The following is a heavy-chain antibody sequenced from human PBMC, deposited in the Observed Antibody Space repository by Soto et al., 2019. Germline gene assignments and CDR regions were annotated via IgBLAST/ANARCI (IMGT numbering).Heavy chain of an antibody. CDR2: IYYSGST. CDR3: ARWGLGYCSGGSCYPAFDY. Sequence: QVQLQESGPGLVKPSQTLSLTSTVSGGSISSGGYYWSWIRQHPGKGLEWIGYIYYSGSTYYNPSLKSRVTISVDTSKNQFSLKLSSVTAADTAVYYCARWGLGYCSGGSCYPAFDYWGQGTLVTVSS. J-gene: IGHJ4*02. CDR1: GGSISSGGYY. D-gene: IGHD2-15*01. V-gene: IGHV4-31*03.